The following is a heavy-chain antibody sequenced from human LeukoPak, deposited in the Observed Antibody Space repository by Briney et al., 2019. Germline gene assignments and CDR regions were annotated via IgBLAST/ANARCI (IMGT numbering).Heavy chain of an antibody. V-gene: IGHV3-73*01. CDR2: IKTKAGSYAT. CDR3: TRLSGGNSDSYYYGLDV. D-gene: IGHD4-23*01. J-gene: IGHJ6*02. CDR1: GFTFSGSA. Sequence: GGSLRLSCAASGFTFSGSAIHWVRQASGQGLEWVARIKTKAGSYATAYVASVKGRFTISRDDSKNTAYLQMDSLKTEDTAMYYCTRLSGGNSDSYYYGLDVWGQGTTVTVSS.